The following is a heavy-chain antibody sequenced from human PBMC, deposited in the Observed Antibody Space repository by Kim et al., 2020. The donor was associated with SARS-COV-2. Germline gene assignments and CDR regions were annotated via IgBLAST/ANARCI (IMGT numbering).Heavy chain of an antibody. D-gene: IGHD3-10*01. Sequence: GGSLRLSCAASGFTFSSYAMSWVRQAPGKGLEWVSAISGSGGSTYYADSVKGRFTISRDNSKNTLYLQMNSLRAEDTAVYYCAKEKGLGYYSMYYYYGMDVWGQGTTVTVSS. CDR2: ISGSGGST. V-gene: IGHV3-23*01. CDR1: GFTFSSYA. J-gene: IGHJ6*02. CDR3: AKEKGLGYYSMYYYYGMDV.